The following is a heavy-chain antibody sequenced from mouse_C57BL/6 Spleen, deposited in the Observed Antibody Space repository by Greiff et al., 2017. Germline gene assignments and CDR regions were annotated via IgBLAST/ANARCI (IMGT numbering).Heavy chain of an antibody. CDR2: ISYGGSN. Sequence: ESGPGLVKPSQSLSLTCSVTGYSITSGYYWNWIRQFPGNKLEWMGYISYGGSNNYNPSLKNRISITRDTSKNQFFLKLNSVTTEDTATYYCARDMGPYYGSSPFDYWGQGTTLTVSS. D-gene: IGHD1-1*01. CDR1: GYSITSGYY. V-gene: IGHV3-6*01. J-gene: IGHJ2*01. CDR3: ARDMGPYYGSSPFDY.